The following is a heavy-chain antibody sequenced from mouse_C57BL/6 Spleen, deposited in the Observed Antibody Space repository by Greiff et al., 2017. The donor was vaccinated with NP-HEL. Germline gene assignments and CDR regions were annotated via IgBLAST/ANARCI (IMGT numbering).Heavy chain of an antibody. CDR1: GFSLTSYG. CDR3: ARNRPVYYGNYEGLMDY. J-gene: IGHJ4*01. CDR2: IWSGGST. V-gene: IGHV2-2*01. Sequence: VQLQQSGPGLVQPSQSLSITCTVSGFSLTSYGVHWVRQSPGKGLEWLGVIWSGGSTDYNAAFISRLSISKDNSKSQVFFKMNSLQADDTAIYYCARNRPVYYGNYEGLMDYWGQGTSVTVSS. D-gene: IGHD2-1*01.